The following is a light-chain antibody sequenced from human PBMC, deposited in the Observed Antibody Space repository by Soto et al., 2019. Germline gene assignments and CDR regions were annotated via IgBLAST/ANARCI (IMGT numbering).Light chain of an antibody. J-gene: IGKJ1*01. V-gene: IGKV3-15*01. CDR2: GAA. Sequence: IVMTQSPATLSVSPGERATLSSRASQSVFSSLAWYQQKPGQAPRLLIYGAATRATGVPARFSGSGSGTEFTLTISSLQSEDFAIYYCQQYHNWPAFGQGTTVEVK. CDR1: QSVFSS. CDR3: QQYHNWPA.